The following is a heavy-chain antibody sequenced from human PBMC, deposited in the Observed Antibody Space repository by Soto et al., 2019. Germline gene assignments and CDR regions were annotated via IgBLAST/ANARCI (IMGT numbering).Heavy chain of an antibody. J-gene: IGHJ4*02. CDR1: GFTLSDNW. D-gene: IGHD3-16*01. CDR3: VRGRSLSGY. V-gene: IGHV3-7*04. Sequence: EVQLVESGGDLVQPGGSLRLSCTASGFTLSDNWMTWVRQAPGKGLEWVAHIKEDGSEKNYVVSVKGRFTISRDNAKNSLFLQMNGLRVEDTAVYYCVRGRSLSGYWGQGTLVTVSS. CDR2: IKEDGSEK.